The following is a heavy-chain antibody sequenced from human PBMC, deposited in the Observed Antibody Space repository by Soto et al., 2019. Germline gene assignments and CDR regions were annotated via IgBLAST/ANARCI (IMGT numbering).Heavy chain of an antibody. V-gene: IGHV4-59*01. J-gene: IGHJ4*02. CDR3: ATEDSSSGGAIFDY. Sequence: QVQLQESGPGLVKPSETLSLTCTVSGGSISTYYWNWIRQPPGKGLEWIGYIYYTGGTKYNPSLKSRVTMSIDTSKNQFSLNLSSVTAADTAVYYCATEDSSSGGAIFDYWGQGTLVTASS. CDR1: GGSISTYY. D-gene: IGHD6-6*01. CDR2: IYYTGGT.